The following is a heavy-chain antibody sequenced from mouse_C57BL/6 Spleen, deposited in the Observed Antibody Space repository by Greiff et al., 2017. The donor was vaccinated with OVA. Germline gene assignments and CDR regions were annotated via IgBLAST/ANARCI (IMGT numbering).Heavy chain of an antibody. V-gene: IGHV14-4*01. CDR3: TTNYYGSSEAY. Sequence: VQLQQSGAELVRPGASVKLSCTASGFNIKDDSMHWVKQRPEQGLEWIGWIDPENGDTEYASKFQGKATITADTSSNTAYLQLSSLTSEDTAVYYCTTNYYGSSEAYWGQGTLVTVSA. CDR1: GFNIKDDS. CDR2: IDPENGDT. J-gene: IGHJ3*01. D-gene: IGHD1-1*01.